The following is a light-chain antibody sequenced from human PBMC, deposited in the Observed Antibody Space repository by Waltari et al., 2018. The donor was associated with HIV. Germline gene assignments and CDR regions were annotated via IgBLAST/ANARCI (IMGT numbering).Light chain of an antibody. CDR1: QDVGTS. CDR2: RCH. CDR3: QQFATWPSYT. Sequence: TQSPDILSVSPGDRATLSCRASQDVGTSLVWYQQKSGKPPRRLLSRCHRTSPGVSASMSGRGSGTGFTLTISNLQSEDFATYYCQQFATWPSYTFGQGTRLEI. V-gene: IGKV3-15*01. J-gene: IGKJ2*01.